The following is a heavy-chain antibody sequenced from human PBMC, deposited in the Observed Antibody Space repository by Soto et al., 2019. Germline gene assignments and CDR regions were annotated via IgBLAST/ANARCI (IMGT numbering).Heavy chain of an antibody. CDR3: ARAEIWSGYYGKANYYYGMDV. CDR1: GFTFSSYG. Sequence: GGSLRLSCAASGFTFSSYGMHWVRQAPGKGLEWVAVIWYDGSNKYYADSVKGRFTISRDNSKNTLYLQMNSLRAEDTAVYYCARAEIWSGYYGKANYYYGMDVWGQGTTVTVSS. J-gene: IGHJ6*02. V-gene: IGHV3-33*01. D-gene: IGHD3-3*01. CDR2: IWYDGSNK.